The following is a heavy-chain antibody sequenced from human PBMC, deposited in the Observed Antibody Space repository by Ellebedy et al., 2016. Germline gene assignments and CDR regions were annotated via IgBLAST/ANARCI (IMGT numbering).Heavy chain of an antibody. J-gene: IGHJ4*02. V-gene: IGHV3-23*01. CDR2: ITGDTATT. CDR1: GFTLNSYA. D-gene: IGHD6-13*01. CDR3: VKGASSGSWVTMEY. Sequence: GESLKISCAASGFTLNSYAVTWIRQAAGEGLEWVAAITGDTATTYYADSVKGRFTISRDNSRNPLYLQMNSLRVEDTALYYCVKGASSGSWVTMEYWGQGALVTVSS.